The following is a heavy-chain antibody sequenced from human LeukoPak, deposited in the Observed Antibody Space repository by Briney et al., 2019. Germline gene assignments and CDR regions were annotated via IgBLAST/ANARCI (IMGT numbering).Heavy chain of an antibody. CDR3: AKDLEGSFDY. J-gene: IGHJ4*02. Sequence: GGSLRLSCAASGFTFSSYAMSWVRQNPGKGLEWVSGISGSGRTTYFADSVKGRFTISRDNSKNTLYLQMNSLRAEDTAVYYCAKDLEGSFDYWGQGTLVTVSS. CDR1: GFTFSSYA. CDR2: ISGSGRTT. V-gene: IGHV3-23*01.